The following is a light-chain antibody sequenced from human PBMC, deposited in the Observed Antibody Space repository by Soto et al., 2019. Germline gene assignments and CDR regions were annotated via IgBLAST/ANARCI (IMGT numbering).Light chain of an antibody. CDR3: HQRSNWGMYT. CDR1: QSVSSY. Sequence: EIVLTQSPTTLSLSPGERATLSCRASQSVSSYLAWFQQKPGQAPRLLIYGVSSRATGIPARFSGSGSETVFPLTISGLEPEDFAVYYCHQRSNWGMYTCGQGTKMEIK. V-gene: IGKV3-11*01. CDR2: GVS. J-gene: IGKJ2*01.